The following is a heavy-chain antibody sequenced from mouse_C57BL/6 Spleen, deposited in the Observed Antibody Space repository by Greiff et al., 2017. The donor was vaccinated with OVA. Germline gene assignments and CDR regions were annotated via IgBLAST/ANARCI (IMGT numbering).Heavy chain of an antibody. CDR3: ARRDGYYPYYAMDY. V-gene: IGHV5-17*01. CDR1: GFTFSDYG. J-gene: IGHJ4*01. CDR2: ISSGSSTI. D-gene: IGHD2-3*01. Sequence: EVKLVESGGGLVKPGGSLKLSCAASGFTFSDYGMHWVRQAPEKGLEWVAYISSGSSTIYYADTVKGRFTISRDNATNTRFRQMTSLRSEDTAMYYCARRDGYYPYYAMDYWGQGTSVTVSS.